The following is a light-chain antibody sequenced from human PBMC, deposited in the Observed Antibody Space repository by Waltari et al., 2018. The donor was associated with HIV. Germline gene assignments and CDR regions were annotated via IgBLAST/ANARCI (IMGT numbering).Light chain of an antibody. Sequence: QSVLPQPPSASGTPAQRLTISSSGRTSHTGSTSVFWYQQLPGTDPTLLISTANQRPSGVPDRFSGSKSGTSASLAISGLRSEDEADYYCAAWDDSLSGRVFGGGTKLTVL. CDR2: TAN. CDR1: TSHTGSTS. V-gene: IGLV1-47*01. CDR3: AAWDDSLSGRV. J-gene: IGLJ3*02.